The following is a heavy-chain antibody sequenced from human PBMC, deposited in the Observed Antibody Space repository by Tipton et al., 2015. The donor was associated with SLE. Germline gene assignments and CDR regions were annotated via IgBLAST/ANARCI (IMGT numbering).Heavy chain of an antibody. J-gene: IGHJ4*02. V-gene: IGHV3-30*02. CDR3: AKGGSYYDY. CDR2: IRYDGSNK. CDR1: GFTFSSYG. Sequence: QLVQSGGGVVQPGGSLRLSCAASGFTFSSYGMHWVRQAPGKGLEWVAFIRYDGSNKYYADSVKGRFTISRDNSMNTLYLQMNSLRAEDTAVYYCAKGGSYYDYWGQGALVTVSS. D-gene: IGHD3-16*01.